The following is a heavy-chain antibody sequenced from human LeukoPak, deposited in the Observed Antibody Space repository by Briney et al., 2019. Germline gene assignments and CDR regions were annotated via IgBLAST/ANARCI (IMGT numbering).Heavy chain of an antibody. V-gene: IGHV4-34*01. J-gene: IGHJ5*02. CDR1: GGSFSGYY. D-gene: IGHD3-22*01. Sequence: SETLSFTCAVYGGSFSGYYWSWIRQPPGKGLEWIGEINHSGSTNYNPSLKSRVTISVDTSKNQFSLKLSSVTAADTAVYYCANLDYDSSGYSRVWFDPWGQGTLVTVSS. CDR2: INHSGST. CDR3: ANLDYDSSGYSRVWFDP.